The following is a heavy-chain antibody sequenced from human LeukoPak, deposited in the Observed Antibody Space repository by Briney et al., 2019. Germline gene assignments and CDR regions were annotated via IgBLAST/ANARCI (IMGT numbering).Heavy chain of an antibody. J-gene: IGHJ4*02. Sequence: SETLSLTCSVSRYSIRSDYYWGWIRQPPGKGLEWIASIYHSGYTYYNASLKSRVTLSVDTSKNQFSLNLRSVTAADTAVYYXXRSGRDGSGYYLRYFDYWGQGSLVIVSS. CDR1: RYSIRSDYY. V-gene: IGHV4-38-2*02. CDR2: IYHSGYT. CDR3: XRSGRDGSGYYLRYFDY. D-gene: IGHD3-22*01.